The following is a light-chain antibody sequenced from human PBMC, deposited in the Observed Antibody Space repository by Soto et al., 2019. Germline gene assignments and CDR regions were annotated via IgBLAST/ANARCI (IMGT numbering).Light chain of an antibody. CDR1: SSDVGGYNY. V-gene: IGLV2-14*01. CDR2: DVS. Sequence: QSALTQPASVSGSPGQSIAISCTGTSSDVGGYNYVSWYQQHPGKATKLMIYDVSNRPSGVSNRFSDSKSCNTASLTISGLQAEDEADYYCSSYTSSSTVFGGGTKVTVL. CDR3: SSYTSSSTV. J-gene: IGLJ3*02.